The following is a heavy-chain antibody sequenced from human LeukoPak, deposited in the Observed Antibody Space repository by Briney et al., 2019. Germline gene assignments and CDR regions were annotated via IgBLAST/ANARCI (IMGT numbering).Heavy chain of an antibody. Sequence: GGSLRLSCAASGFTFSSYSMNWVRQAPGKGLEWVSSISSSSSYIYYADSVKGRFTISRDNAKNSLYLQMNSLRAEDTAVYYCARVSGALPIWSSSSENNWFDPWGQGTLVTVSS. CDR2: ISSSSSYI. D-gene: IGHD6-6*01. V-gene: IGHV3-21*01. J-gene: IGHJ5*02. CDR1: GFTFSSYS. CDR3: ARVSGALPIWSSSSENNWFDP.